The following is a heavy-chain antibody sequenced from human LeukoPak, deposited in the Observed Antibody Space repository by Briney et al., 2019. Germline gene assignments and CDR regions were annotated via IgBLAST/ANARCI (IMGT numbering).Heavy chain of an antibody. D-gene: IGHD2-15*01. J-gene: IGHJ1*01. CDR2: ISGSGGST. CDR1: GFTFSSYA. CDR3: AKDGSYCSGGSCYLEYFQH. Sequence: PGGSLRLSCAASGFTFSSYAMSWVRQAPGKGLEWVSAISGSGGSTYYADSVKGRFTISRDNSKNTLYLQMNSLRAEDTAVYYCAKDGSYCSGGSCYLEYFQHWGQGTTVTVSS. V-gene: IGHV3-23*01.